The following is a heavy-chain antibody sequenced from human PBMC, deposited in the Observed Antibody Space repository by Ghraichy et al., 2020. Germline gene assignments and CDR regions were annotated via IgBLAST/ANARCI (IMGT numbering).Heavy chain of an antibody. CDR1: GFTVSSNY. J-gene: IGHJ4*02. CDR3: AKLGSGWYWDY. Sequence: LSLTCAASGFTVSSNYMSWVRQAPGKGLEWVAVIYSGGTTYYADSVKGRFTISRDNSMNTLYLQMNSLRAEDTAVYYCAKLGSGWYWDYWGQGTLVTVSS. D-gene: IGHD6-19*01. V-gene: IGHV3-53*01. CDR2: IYSGGTT.